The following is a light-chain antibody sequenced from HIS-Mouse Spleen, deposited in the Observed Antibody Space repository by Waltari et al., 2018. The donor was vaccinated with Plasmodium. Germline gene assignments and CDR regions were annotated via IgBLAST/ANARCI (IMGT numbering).Light chain of an antibody. J-gene: IGKJ3*01. CDR1: QSVSSN. CDR2: GAS. CDR3: QQYNNWSFT. V-gene: IGKV3-15*01. Sequence: EIEMTQSTATVSVSRGERATLSRRASQSVSSNLAWDQQQPGQAPRLLIYGASTRATGIPARFSGSGSGTEFTLTISSLQSEDFAVYYCQQYNNWSFTFGPGTKVDIK.